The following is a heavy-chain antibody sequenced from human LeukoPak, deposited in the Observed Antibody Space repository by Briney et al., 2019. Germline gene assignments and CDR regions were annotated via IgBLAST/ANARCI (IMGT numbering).Heavy chain of an antibody. Sequence: GGSLRLSCVASGFTFSSYWMHWVRQDPRKGLVWVSRINGDGRNINYADSVRGRFTISRDNAKNTLYLQMNSLRAEDTALYYCAKDRRSYSSSWQFDYWGQGTLVTVSS. CDR1: GFTFSSYW. CDR2: INGDGRNI. D-gene: IGHD6-13*01. CDR3: AKDRRSYSSSWQFDY. V-gene: IGHV3-74*01. J-gene: IGHJ4*02.